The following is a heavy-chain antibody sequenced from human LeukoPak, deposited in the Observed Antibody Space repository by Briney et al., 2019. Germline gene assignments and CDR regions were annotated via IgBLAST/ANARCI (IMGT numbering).Heavy chain of an antibody. V-gene: IGHV3-7*01. CDR3: PKPLLTPGN. J-gene: IGHJ4*02. CDR1: GFTFSSRDW. CDR2: IKQDGSEK. D-gene: IGHD4-23*01. Sequence: GGSLRLSCVASGFTFSSRDWMTWVRQAPGKGLEWVANIKQDGSEKNYVDSVKGRFTISRDNAKNSVDLQMNRLRVDDTAFYYCPKPLLTPGNWGPGTLVTVSS.